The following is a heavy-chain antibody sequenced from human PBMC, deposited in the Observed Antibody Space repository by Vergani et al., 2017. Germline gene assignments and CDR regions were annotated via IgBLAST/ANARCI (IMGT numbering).Heavy chain of an antibody. Sequence: QVQLQESGPGLVKPSETLSLTCTVSGYSISSGYYWGWIRQPPGKGLEWIGSIYHSGSTYYNPSLKSRVTRSVDTSKNQFSLKLSSVTAADTAVYYCATSSSPNYYYYGMDVWGQGTTVTVSS. D-gene: IGHD6-6*01. J-gene: IGHJ6*02. CDR1: GYSISSGYY. CDR3: ATSSSPNYYYYGMDV. V-gene: IGHV4-38-2*02. CDR2: IYHSGST.